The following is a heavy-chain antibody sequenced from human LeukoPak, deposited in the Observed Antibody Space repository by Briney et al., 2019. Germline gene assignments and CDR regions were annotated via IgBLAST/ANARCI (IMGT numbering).Heavy chain of an antibody. CDR2: IRYDGSNK. J-gene: IGHJ4*02. V-gene: IGHV3-30*02. CDR3: AKDGGYPRGVHFDY. Sequence: GGSLRLSCAASGFTFSSYGMHWVRQAPGKGLEWVAFIRYDGSNKYYADSVKGRLTISRDNSKNTLYLQMNSLRAEDTAVYYCAKDGGYPRGVHFDYWGQGTLVTVSS. D-gene: IGHD5-12*01. CDR1: GFTFSSYG.